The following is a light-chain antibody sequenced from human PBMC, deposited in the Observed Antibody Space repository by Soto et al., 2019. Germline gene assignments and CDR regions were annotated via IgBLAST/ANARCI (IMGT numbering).Light chain of an antibody. CDR3: QQYGSSSWT. V-gene: IGKV3-20*01. CDR1: QSVSSSY. J-gene: IGKJ1*01. Sequence: IVLTQSPGTLSLSPGERATLSCRARQSVSSSYLAWYQQKPGQAHRLLIYGASSRATGIPDRFSGSGSETDFTLTISRLEPEDFAVYYCQQYGSSSWTFGQGTKVEIK. CDR2: GAS.